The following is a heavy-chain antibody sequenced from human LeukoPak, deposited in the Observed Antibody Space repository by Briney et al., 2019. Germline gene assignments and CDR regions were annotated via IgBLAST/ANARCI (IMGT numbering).Heavy chain of an antibody. Sequence: PGASVKVSCKASGYTFTRYYMHWVRQAPGQGLEWMGIINPSGGSTSYAQKFQGRVTMTRDTSTSTVYMELSSLRSEDTAVYYCARESTGRGSAFDIWGQGTMVTVSS. D-gene: IGHD1-26*01. CDR2: INPSGGST. CDR1: GYTFTRYY. V-gene: IGHV1-46*03. CDR3: ARESTGRGSAFDI. J-gene: IGHJ3*02.